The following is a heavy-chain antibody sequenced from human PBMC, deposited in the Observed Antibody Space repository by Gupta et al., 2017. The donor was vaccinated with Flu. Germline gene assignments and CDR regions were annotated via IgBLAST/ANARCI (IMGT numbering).Heavy chain of an antibody. CDR1: GGSISSSSYY. J-gene: IGHJ4*02. Sequence: QLQLQESGPGLVKPSETLSLTCTVSGGSISSSSYYWGWIRQPPGKGRYCIGSIYYSGSAYYNPSLKSRVTISVDTSKNQFSLKLSSVTAADTAVYYFARHNWGNDRYFDYWGQGTLVTVSS. V-gene: IGHV4-39*01. CDR3: ARHNWGNDRYFDY. CDR2: IYYSGSA. D-gene: IGHD7-27*01.